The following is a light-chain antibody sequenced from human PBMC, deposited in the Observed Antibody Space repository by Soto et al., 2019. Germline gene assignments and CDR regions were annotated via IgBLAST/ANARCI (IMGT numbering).Light chain of an antibody. CDR2: RAY. CDR3: QQYNTFSFA. CDR1: RAIGDW. Sequence: DIQMTQSPSSVSASVGDRVTITCRASRAIGDWLAWYQKRPGKAPRLLIYRAYRLESGVQSRFSGSGSGTDFTLTIRGLQPDDFASYYCQQYNTFSFAFGQGTKVDNK. V-gene: IGKV1-5*03. J-gene: IGKJ2*01.